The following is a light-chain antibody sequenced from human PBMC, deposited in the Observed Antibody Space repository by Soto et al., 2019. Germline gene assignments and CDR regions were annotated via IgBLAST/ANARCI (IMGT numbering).Light chain of an antibody. CDR2: EVS. V-gene: IGLV2-8*01. Sequence: QSVLTQPPSASGSPGQSVTISCTGTSSDVGAHNYVSWYQQHPGKAPKLIIYEVSKWPSGVPDRFSGSKSGNTASLTVSGLQAEDAADYYCSSYRNSNSIRVFGTGTKVTFL. CDR1: SSDVGAHNY. CDR3: SSYRNSNSIRV. J-gene: IGLJ1*01.